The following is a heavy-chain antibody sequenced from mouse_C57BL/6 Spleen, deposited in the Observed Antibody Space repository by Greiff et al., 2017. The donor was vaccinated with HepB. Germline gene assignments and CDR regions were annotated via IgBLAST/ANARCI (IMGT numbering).Heavy chain of an antibody. J-gene: IGHJ3*01. CDR3: ARKDGSRAFAY. CDR1: GYTFTSYW. Sequence: QVQLQQPGAELVMPGASVKLSCKASGYTFTSYWMHWVKQRPGQGLEWIGEIDPSDSYTNYNQKFKGKSTLTVDKSSSTAYMQLSSLTSGDSAVYYCARKDGSRAFAYWGQGTLVTVSA. CDR2: IDPSDSYT. V-gene: IGHV1-69*01. D-gene: IGHD2-3*01.